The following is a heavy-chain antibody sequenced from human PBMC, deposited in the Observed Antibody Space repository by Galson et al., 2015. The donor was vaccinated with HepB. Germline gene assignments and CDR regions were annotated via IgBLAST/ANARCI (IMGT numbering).Heavy chain of an antibody. CDR3: TTDPNTIAVAGEAAR. CDR2: IESKTDGGTT. D-gene: IGHD6-19*01. Sequence: SLRLSCAASGFTFSNAWMNWVRQAPGKGLEWVGRIESKTDGGTTDYAAPVKGRFTISRDDSKNTLYLQMNSLKTEDTAVYYCTTDPNTIAVAGEAARWGQGTLVTVSS. V-gene: IGHV3-15*07. J-gene: IGHJ4*02. CDR1: GFTFSNAW.